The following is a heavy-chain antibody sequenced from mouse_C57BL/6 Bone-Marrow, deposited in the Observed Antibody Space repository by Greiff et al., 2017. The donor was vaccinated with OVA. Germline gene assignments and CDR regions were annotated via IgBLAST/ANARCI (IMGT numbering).Heavy chain of an antibody. Sequence: QVQLQQSGAELARPGASVKMSCKASGYTFTSYTMHWVKQRPGQGLEWIGYINPSGGYTKYNQKFKDKATLTADKSSSTAYMQLSSLTSEDSAGEYCARSGWLLCTWFAYWGQGTLVTVSA. CDR1: GYTFTSYT. CDR2: INPSGGYT. V-gene: IGHV1-4*01. J-gene: IGHJ3*01. D-gene: IGHD2-3*01. CDR3: ARSGWLLCTWFAY.